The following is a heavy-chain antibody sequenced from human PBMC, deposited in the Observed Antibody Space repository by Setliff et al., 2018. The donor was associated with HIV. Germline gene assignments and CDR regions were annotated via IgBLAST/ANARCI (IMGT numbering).Heavy chain of an antibody. Sequence: SETLSLTCAVYGGSFSGYYWSWIRQPPGKGLEWIGEINHSGSTNYNPSLKSRVTISVDTSKNRFSLKLSSVTAADTAVYYCARDDYGGNAPFDYWGQGTLVTVS. J-gene: IGHJ4*02. D-gene: IGHD4-17*01. CDR1: GGSFSGYY. CDR3: ARDDYGGNAPFDY. V-gene: IGHV4-34*01. CDR2: INHSGST.